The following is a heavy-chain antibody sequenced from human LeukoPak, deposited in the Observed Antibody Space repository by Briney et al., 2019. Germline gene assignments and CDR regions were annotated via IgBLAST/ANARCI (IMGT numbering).Heavy chain of an antibody. V-gene: IGHV3-20*04. D-gene: IGHD3-3*01. CDR3: ARYYDFDYYYYYMDV. Sequence: GGSLILSCAVSGFTFDDYGMSWVPQAPGKGLEWVSGINWYGGITGYADSVKGRFTISSDNAKNSLYLQMNSLRAEDTALYYCARYYDFDYYYYYMDVWGKGTTVTVSS. CDR2: INWYGGIT. CDR1: GFTFDDYG. J-gene: IGHJ6*03.